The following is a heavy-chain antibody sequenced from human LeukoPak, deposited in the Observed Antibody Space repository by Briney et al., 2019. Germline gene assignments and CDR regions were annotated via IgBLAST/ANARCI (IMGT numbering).Heavy chain of an antibody. Sequence: RRCLRLSCAPSGFTLTSNYMSWVRQAPGKGLESVSVIYSAGSTYYADSVKGPFTISRDNSKNTLYLQMNSLRAEDTAVYYCASITMVPGADYGMGLWGQGTPGNGS. J-gene: IGHJ6*02. CDR1: GFTLTSNY. V-gene: IGHV3-53*01. D-gene: IGHD3-10*01. CDR2: IYSAGST. CDR3: ASITMVPGADYGMGL.